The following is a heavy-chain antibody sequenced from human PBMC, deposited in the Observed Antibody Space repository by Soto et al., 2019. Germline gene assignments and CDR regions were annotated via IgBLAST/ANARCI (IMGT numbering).Heavy chain of an antibody. V-gene: IGHV4-39*02. Sequence: SETLAITCTFSGGSISISSYCWGWIRQPPGKGVEWIGSIYYSGSTYYNPSLKSRVTISVDTSKNQFSLKLSSVTAADTAVYYCARDYDYVWGSYRRYYYYGMDVWGQGTTVTVSS. CDR1: GGSISISSYC. CDR3: ARDYDYVWGSYRRYYYYGMDV. CDR2: IYYSGST. J-gene: IGHJ6*01. D-gene: IGHD3-16*02.